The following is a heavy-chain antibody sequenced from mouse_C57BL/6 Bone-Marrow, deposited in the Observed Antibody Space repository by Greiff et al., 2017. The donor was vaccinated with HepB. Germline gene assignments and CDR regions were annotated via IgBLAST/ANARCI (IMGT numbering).Heavy chain of an antibody. CDR2: INPNNGGT. CDR3: ARSFRGAWFAY. CDR1: GYTFTDYN. J-gene: IGHJ3*01. Sequence: EVQGVESGPELVKPGASVKMSCKASGYTFTDYNMHWVKQSHGKSLEWIGYINPNNGGTSYNQKFKGKATLTVNKSSSTAYMELRSLTSEDSAVYYCARSFRGAWFAYWGQGTLVTVSA. V-gene: IGHV1-22*01.